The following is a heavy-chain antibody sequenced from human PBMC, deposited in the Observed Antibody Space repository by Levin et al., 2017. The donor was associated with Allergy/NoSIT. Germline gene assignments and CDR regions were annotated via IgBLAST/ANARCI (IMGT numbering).Heavy chain of an antibody. D-gene: IGHD3-10*02. J-gene: IGHJ4*02. CDR1: GFSISARGGG. CDR2: IYWDGDK. Sequence: QTLSLTCTFSGFSISARGGGVGWIRQPPGKALEWLAPIYWDGDKYNTPSLKSRLTITKDTAKTQVVLTLTTMDPLDTATYYCAHNSRLRLGGPLGVRDRCFDYWVQGALVTVSS. V-gene: IGHV2-5*02. CDR3: AHNSRLRLGGPLGVRDRCFDY.